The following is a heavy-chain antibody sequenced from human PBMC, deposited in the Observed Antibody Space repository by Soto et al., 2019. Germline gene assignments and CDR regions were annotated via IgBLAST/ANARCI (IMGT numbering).Heavy chain of an antibody. CDR2: INHSGST. Sequence: PSETLSLTCAVYGGSFSGYYWSWIRQPPGKGLEWIGEINHSGSTNYNPSLKSRVTISVDTSKNQFSLKLSSVTAADTAVYYCAGGDCSGGSCYSKWFDPGGQGTLVTVSS. CDR1: GGSFSGYY. V-gene: IGHV4-34*01. J-gene: IGHJ5*02. CDR3: AGGDCSGGSCYSKWFDP. D-gene: IGHD2-15*01.